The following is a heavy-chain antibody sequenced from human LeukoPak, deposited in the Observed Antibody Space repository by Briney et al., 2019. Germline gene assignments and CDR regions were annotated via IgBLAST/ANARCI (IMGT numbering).Heavy chain of an antibody. D-gene: IGHD1-7*01. CDR2: IYYSGST. Sequence: SETLSLTCTVPGGSISSGGYYWRWIRQHPGKGLEWIGYIYYSGSTYYNPSLKSRVTISVDTSKNQFSLKLSSVTAADTAVYYCAREELLDNYYYYGMDVWGQGTTVTVSS. CDR3: AREELLDNYYYYGMDV. CDR1: GGSISSGGYY. V-gene: IGHV4-31*03. J-gene: IGHJ6*02.